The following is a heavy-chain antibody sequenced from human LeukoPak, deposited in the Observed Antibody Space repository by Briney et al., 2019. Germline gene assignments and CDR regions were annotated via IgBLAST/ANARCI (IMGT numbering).Heavy chain of an antibody. V-gene: IGHV3-53*01. D-gene: IGHD3-10*01. J-gene: IGHJ6*03. CDR3: ARSLRVRGVPDYMDV. CDR2: IHKNAIT. CDR1: GFTVSSNY. Sequence: PGGSLRLSCAASGFTVSSNYMTWVRQAPGKGLEWVSVIHKNAITYYADTVKGRFTISRDNSKNMLYLQMNRLRAEDTAVYYCARSLRVRGVPDYMDVWGKGTTVIIFS.